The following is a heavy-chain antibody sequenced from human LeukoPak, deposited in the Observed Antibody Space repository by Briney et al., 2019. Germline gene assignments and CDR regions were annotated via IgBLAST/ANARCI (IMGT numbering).Heavy chain of an antibody. CDR1: GFTFSSYW. D-gene: IGHD2-2*03. Sequence: PGGSLRLSCAASGFTFSSYWMHWVRQAPGKGLVWVSRVNTDGRTTNYADSVRGRFTISSDNAENTLYLQMNSLRVEDTAVYYCSMDLSGAHDYWGQGSVVTVSS. CDR2: VNTDGRTT. J-gene: IGHJ4*02. CDR3: SMDLSGAHDY. V-gene: IGHV3-74*01.